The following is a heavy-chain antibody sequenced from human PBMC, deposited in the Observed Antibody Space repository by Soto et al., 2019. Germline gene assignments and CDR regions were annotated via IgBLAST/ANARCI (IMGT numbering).Heavy chain of an antibody. CDR2: INHSGST. Sequence: QVQLQQWGAGLLKPSETLSLTCAVYGGSFSGYYWSWIRQPPGKGLEWIGEINHSGSTNYNPSLKSRVTISVDTSKNQFSLKLSYVTASDTAVYYCARGVRRYYDSSGYPHYYLDYWGQRTLVPVSS. CDR3: ARGVRRYYDSSGYPHYYLDY. J-gene: IGHJ4*02. CDR1: GGSFSGYY. V-gene: IGHV4-34*01. D-gene: IGHD3-22*01.